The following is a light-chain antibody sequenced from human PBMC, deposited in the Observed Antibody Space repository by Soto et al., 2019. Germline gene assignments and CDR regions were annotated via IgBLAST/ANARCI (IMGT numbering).Light chain of an antibody. CDR2: GAS. CDR3: QQSHSAWT. V-gene: IGKV1-39*01. CDR1: QSISSF. Sequence: DIQMTQSPSSLSASVGDRVTLTCRASQSISSFLNWYQQKPGKAPKVLIYGASCLQTGVPSRFSGSGSGTDFPLTIRSLQPEDSATYYCQQSHSAWTFGQGTKVEI. J-gene: IGKJ1*01.